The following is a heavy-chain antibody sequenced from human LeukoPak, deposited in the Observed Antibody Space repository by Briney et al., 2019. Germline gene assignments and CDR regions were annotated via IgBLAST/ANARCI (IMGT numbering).Heavy chain of an antibody. Sequence: SVKVSCKASGGTFSSYAISWVRQAPGQGLEWMGRIIPIFGIANYAQKFQGRVTITADKSTSTAYMELSSLRSEDTAVYYCAGLGSAAVAGLGTDYWGQGTLVTVSS. CDR2: IIPIFGIA. CDR3: AGLGSAAVAGLGTDY. V-gene: IGHV1-69*04. CDR1: GGTFSSYA. J-gene: IGHJ4*02. D-gene: IGHD6-19*01.